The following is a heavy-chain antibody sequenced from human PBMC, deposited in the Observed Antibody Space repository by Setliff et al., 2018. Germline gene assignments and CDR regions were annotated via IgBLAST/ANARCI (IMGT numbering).Heavy chain of an antibody. J-gene: IGHJ3*02. CDR1: GGSFSTYY. D-gene: IGHD6-13*01. Sequence: SETLSLTCAVYGGSFSTYYWIWIRQPPWKGLEWIGEINHSGSTNYNPSLKSRVTISVDTSKNQFSLKLCSVTAADTAVYYCARDGPTGYSSSWKPLDAFDIWGQGTMVTVSS. V-gene: IGHV4-34*01. CDR3: ARDGPTGYSSSWKPLDAFDI. CDR2: INHSGST.